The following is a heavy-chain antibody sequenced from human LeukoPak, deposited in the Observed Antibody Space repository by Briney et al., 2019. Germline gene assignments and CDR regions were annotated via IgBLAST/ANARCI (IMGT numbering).Heavy chain of an antibody. V-gene: IGHV5-51*01. CDR3: ARPQGYCSGGSCYFIFDY. D-gene: IGHD2-15*01. CDR2: IYPGDSDT. CDR1: GYSFTSYW. Sequence: GESLKISCKGSGYSFTSYWIGWVRQMPGKGLEWMGIIYPGDSDTGYSPSFQGQVTISADKSISTAYLQWSSLKASDTAMYYCARPQGYCSGGSCYFIFDYWGQGTLVTVSS. J-gene: IGHJ4*02.